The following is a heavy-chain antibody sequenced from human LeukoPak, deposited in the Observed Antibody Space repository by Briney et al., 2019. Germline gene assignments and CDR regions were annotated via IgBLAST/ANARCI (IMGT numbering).Heavy chain of an antibody. J-gene: IGHJ4*02. CDR2: ISSDGSTT. D-gene: IGHD6-13*01. CDR1: GFTVNTNY. CDR3: ARVTEYSTAGMRY. V-gene: IGHV3-74*01. Sequence: GGSLRLSCAASGFTVNTNYMSWVRQAPGKGLVWVSRISSDGSTTTYADSVKGRFTISRDNAKNTMYLQMNSLRAEDTALYYCARVTEYSTAGMRYWGQGTLVTVSS.